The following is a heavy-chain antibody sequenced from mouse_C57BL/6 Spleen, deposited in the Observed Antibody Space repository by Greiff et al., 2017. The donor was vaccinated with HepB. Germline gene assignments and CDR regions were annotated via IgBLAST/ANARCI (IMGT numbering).Heavy chain of an antibody. D-gene: IGHD3-2*02. J-gene: IGHJ2*01. CDR3: TGSSGYGYFDY. CDR1: GYTFTSYW. V-gene: IGHV1-5*01. CDR2: IYPGNSDT. Sequence: EVQLQQSGPVLARPGASVKMSCKTSGYTFTSYWMHWVKQRPGQGLEWIGAIYPGNSDTSYNQKFKGKAKLTAVTSASTAYMELSSLTNEDSAVYYCTGSSGYGYFDYWGQGTTLTVSS.